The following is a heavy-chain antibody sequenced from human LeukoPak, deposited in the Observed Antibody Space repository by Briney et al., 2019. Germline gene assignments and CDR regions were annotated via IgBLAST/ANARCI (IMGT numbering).Heavy chain of an antibody. CDR3: ARSTAGPVYYYMDV. D-gene: IGHD6-13*01. Sequence: SESLSLTCTVSGGSISSGGYYWSWIRQHPGKGLEWIGYIYCSGSTYYNPSLKSRVTMSVDTSKNQFSLKLSSVTAADTAVYYCARSTAGPVYYYMDVWGKGTTVTVSS. CDR2: IYCSGST. CDR1: GGSISSGGYY. J-gene: IGHJ6*03. V-gene: IGHV4-31*03.